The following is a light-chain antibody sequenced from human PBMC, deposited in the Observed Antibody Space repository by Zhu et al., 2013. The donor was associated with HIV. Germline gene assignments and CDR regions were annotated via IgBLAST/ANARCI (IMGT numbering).Light chain of an antibody. Sequence: EIVLTQSPGTLSLSPGERATLSCRASQSVTSSFLAWFQQKPGQAPRLLIYAASRRISGIPDGFSGSGSGTDFTLTISRLEPEDFAVYYCQQYGTSYTFGQGTKLEIK. CDR1: QSVTSSF. CDR3: QQYGTSYT. CDR2: AAS. J-gene: IGKJ2*01. V-gene: IGKV3-20*01.